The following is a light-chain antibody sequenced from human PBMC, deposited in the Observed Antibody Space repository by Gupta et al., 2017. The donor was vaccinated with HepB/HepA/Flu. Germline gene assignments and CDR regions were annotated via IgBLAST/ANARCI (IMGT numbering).Light chain of an antibody. CDR2: RAS. Sequence: DIYMTPSPSTLCAYVGDRVTITCRASESVSTWLAWYQQKPGKAPELLIYRASDLESGVPSRFSGSGSGTEFTLTISSLQPDDFAIYYCQQYSSYINFGQGTKLEIK. CDR1: ESVSTW. CDR3: QQYSSYIN. V-gene: IGKV1-5*03. J-gene: IGKJ2*01.